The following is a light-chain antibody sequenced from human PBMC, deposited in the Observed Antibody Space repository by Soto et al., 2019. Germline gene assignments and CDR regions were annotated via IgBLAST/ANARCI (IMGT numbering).Light chain of an antibody. CDR1: QDIRNT. V-gene: IGKV1-6*01. CDR3: QQYNSFPLT. CDR2: AAS. Sequence: AIQMTQSPSSRSASVGDRVAISCRATQDIRNTLAWYQQKPGEAPKLLIFAASNLQSGVPSRFSGSGSVTDFTLAITGLQPEDFATHYCQQYNSFPLTFGQGTRLEIK. J-gene: IGKJ5*01.